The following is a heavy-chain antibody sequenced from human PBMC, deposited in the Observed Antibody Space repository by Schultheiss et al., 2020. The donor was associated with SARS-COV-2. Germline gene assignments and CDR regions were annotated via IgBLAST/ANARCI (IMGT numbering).Heavy chain of an antibody. D-gene: IGHD5/OR15-5a*01. CDR1: GGSISSYY. CDR2: IYYSGST. V-gene: IGHV4-59*06. CDR3: ARGVYGDYGMDV. J-gene: IGHJ6*02. Sequence: SQTLSLTCTVSGGSISSYYWSWIRQPAGKGLEWIGYIYYSGSTYYNPSLKSLVTISVDTSKNQFSLKLSSVTAADTAVYYCARGVYGDYGMDVWGQGTTVTVSS.